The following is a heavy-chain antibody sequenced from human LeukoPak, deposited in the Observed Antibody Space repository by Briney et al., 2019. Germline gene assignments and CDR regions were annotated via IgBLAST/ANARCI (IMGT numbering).Heavy chain of an antibody. Sequence: SETLSLTCTVSGGSISSSSYYWGWIRQPPGKGLEWIGSIYYSGSTYYNPSLKSRVTISVDTSKNQFSLKLSSVTAADTAVYYCARQRRVDIVVVPAALDYWGQGTLVTVSS. CDR1: GGSISSSSYY. CDR2: IYYSGST. D-gene: IGHD2-2*03. V-gene: IGHV4-39*01. J-gene: IGHJ4*02. CDR3: ARQRRVDIVVVPAALDY.